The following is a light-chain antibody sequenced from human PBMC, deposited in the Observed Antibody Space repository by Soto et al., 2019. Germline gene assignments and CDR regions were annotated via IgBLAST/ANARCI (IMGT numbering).Light chain of an antibody. J-gene: IGLJ2*01. CDR1: KLGHKY. CDR2: QDD. Sequence: SYELTQPPSVSVSPGQTASITCSGDKLGHKYACWYRQKPGQSPVLVIYQDDKRPSGIPERFSGSNSGSTATLTISGTQAMDEADYYCQAWDSTTVVFGGGTKLTVL. V-gene: IGLV3-1*01. CDR3: QAWDSTTVV.